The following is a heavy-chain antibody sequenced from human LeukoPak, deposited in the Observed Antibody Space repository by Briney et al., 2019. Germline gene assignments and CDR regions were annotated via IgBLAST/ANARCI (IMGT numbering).Heavy chain of an antibody. D-gene: IGHD4-23*01. V-gene: IGHV3-23*01. Sequence: GGSLRLSCAASGFTLRHYAMTWVPEPPGKGLEWVSSIRGSGDSTHHADSVKGRFTLSRDNSKNTMYLQMSSLRAEDTALYYCARAGTTVVTPGAYWGQGTLVTVSS. J-gene: IGHJ4*02. CDR1: GFTLRHYA. CDR2: IRGSGDST. CDR3: ARAGTTVVTPGAY.